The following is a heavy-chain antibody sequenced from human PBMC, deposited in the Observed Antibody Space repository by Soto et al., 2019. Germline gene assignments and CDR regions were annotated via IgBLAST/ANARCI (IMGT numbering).Heavy chain of an antibody. CDR3: ATVGGSPYYYYYGIDP. V-gene: IGHV1-24*01. J-gene: IGHJ5*02. Sequence: ASVKVSCKVSGYTLTELSMHWVRQAPGKGLEWMGGFDPEDGETIYAQKFQGRVTMTEDTSTDTAYMELSSLRSEDTAVYYCATVGGSPYYYYYGIDPWGQGTLVTVSS. D-gene: IGHD1-26*01. CDR1: GYTLTELS. CDR2: FDPEDGET.